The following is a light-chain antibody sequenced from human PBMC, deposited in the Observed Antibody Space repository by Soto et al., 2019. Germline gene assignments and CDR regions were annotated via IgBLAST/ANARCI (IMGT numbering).Light chain of an antibody. J-gene: IGLJ3*02. CDR1: SSDVGSYNL. CDR3: CADAGSREWV. V-gene: IGLV2-23*01. Sequence: QSVLTQPASVSGSPGQSITISCTGTSSDVGSYNLVSWYQQHPGKAPKLMIYEGSKRPSGISNRFSGCKSGSSAYLTISGLQAEDEADYYCCADAGSREWVLCGGTQLTVL. CDR2: EGS.